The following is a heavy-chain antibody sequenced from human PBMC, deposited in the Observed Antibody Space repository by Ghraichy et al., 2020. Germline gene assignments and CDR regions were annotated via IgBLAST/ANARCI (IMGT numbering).Heavy chain of an antibody. Sequence: GGSLRLSCAASGFTFDRYAMSWVRQAPGKGLEWVSSISASGGRTHYADSVKGRFTISRDNSKDTVYLQMHSLRAEDTAHYYCAKEPHDYDDSETNDFWGQGTLVTVSS. D-gene: IGHD4-17*01. V-gene: IGHV3-23*01. CDR3: AKEPHDYDDSETNDF. J-gene: IGHJ4*02. CDR2: ISASGGRT. CDR1: GFTFDRYA.